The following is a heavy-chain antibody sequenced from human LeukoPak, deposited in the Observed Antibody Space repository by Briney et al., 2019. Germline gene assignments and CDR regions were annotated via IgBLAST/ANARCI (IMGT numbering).Heavy chain of an antibody. CDR2: IIGSGGST. CDR1: GFIFSSYA. J-gene: IGHJ6*02. V-gene: IGHV3-23*01. D-gene: IGHD3-3*01. Sequence: GSLRLSCEASGFIFSSYAMSWVRQAPGKGLEWVSGIIGSGGSTYYADSVKGRFTISRDNSKNTLYLHMNTLRAEDTAVYHCAKESDYDFWSAYYTGWGQGTTVTVAS. CDR3: AKESDYDFWSAYYTG.